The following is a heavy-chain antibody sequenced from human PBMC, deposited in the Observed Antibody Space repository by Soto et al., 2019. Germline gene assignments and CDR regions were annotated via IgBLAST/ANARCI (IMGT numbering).Heavy chain of an antibody. CDR3: ARADNYGDYYSDY. J-gene: IGHJ4*02. V-gene: IGHV1-18*01. CDR2: ISVYNGNT. Sequence: PGQGLEWMAWISVYNGNTNYAHKFQGRVTMTTDTSTSTAYMELRSLRSDDPAVYYCARADNYGDYYSDYWGQGTLVTVSS. D-gene: IGHD4-17*01.